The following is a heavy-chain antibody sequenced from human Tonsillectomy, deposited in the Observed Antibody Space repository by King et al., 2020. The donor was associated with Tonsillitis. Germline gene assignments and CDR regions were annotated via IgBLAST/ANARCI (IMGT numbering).Heavy chain of an antibody. CDR3: AREGWDTHDAFDV. CDR2: ISSSGDAV. J-gene: IGHJ3*01. CDR1: GFIFSDYY. D-gene: IGHD1-26*01. Sequence: VQLVESGGGFVKPGGSLRLSCAASGFIFSDYYMSWIRQAPAKGLEWVAFISSSGDAVYYADSLKGRFTVSRDNAKNSLYLQINDLRPEDTAVYYCAREGWDTHDAFDVWGQGTKVTLS. V-gene: IGHV3-11*01.